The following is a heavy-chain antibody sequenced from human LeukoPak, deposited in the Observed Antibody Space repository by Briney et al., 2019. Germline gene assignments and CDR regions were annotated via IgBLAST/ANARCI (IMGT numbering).Heavy chain of an antibody. D-gene: IGHD5-18*01. J-gene: IGHJ4*02. V-gene: IGHV3-48*02. CDR2: ISSSSSTI. CDR1: GFTFSSYS. Sequence: PGGSLRLSCAASGFTFSSYSMNWVRQAPGKGLEWVSYISSSSSTIYYADSVKGRFTISRDNAKNSLYLQMNSLRDEDTAVYYCARIGSGYSYDLLVFDYWGQGTLVTVSS. CDR3: ARIGSGYSYDLLVFDY.